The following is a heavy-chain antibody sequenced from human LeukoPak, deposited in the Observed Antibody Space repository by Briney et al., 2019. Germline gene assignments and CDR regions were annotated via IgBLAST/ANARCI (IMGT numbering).Heavy chain of an antibody. D-gene: IGHD3-9*01. CDR1: GFTFSSYG. V-gene: IGHV3-30*18. J-gene: IGHJ4*02. Sequence: GGSLRLSCAASGFTFSSYGMHWVRQAPGKGLEWVAVISYDGSNKYYADSVKGRFTISRDNSKNTLYLQMNSLRAEDMAVYYCAKDGYFDWLFSYWGQGTLVTVSS. CDR3: AKDGYFDWLFSY. CDR2: ISYDGSNK.